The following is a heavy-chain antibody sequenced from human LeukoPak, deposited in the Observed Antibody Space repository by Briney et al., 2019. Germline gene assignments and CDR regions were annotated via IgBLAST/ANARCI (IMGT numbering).Heavy chain of an antibody. V-gene: IGHV4-39*01. D-gene: IGHD1-26*01. CDR2: ILYSGST. J-gene: IGHJ4*02. CDR3: ARRGSGSYRLFDY. CDR1: GGSISSSSYY. Sequence: PSETLSLTCTVSGGSISSSSYYWGWIRQPPGKGLEWIGSILYSGSTYYNPSLKSRVTLSVDTSKNQFSLRLGSVTAADTAVYYCARRGSGSYRLFDYWGQGTLVTVSS.